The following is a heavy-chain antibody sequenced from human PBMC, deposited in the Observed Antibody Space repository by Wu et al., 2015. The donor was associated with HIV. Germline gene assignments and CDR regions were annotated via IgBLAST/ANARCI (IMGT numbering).Heavy chain of an antibody. CDR1: GYTFTSYG. Sequence: QVQLVQSGAEVKKPGASVKVSCKASGYTFTSYGISWVRQAPGQGLEWMGWISAYNGNTNYAQKLQGRVTMTTDTSTSTAYMELRSLRSDDTAVYYCARVAPTTVTTNLYYYYYYMDVWGKGTTVTGLL. D-gene: IGHD4-17*01. V-gene: IGHV1-18*01. CDR3: ARVAPTTVTTNLYYYYYYMDV. CDR2: ISAYNGNT. J-gene: IGHJ6*03.